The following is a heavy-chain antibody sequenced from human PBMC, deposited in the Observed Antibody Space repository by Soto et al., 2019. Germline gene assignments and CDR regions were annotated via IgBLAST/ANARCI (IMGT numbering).Heavy chain of an antibody. CDR3: AGREAVRGEAFDP. V-gene: IGHV4-39*01. D-gene: IGHD3-10*01. CDR1: GGSISSSSYY. J-gene: IGHJ5*02. CDR2: IYYSGST. Sequence: KPSETLSLTCTVSGGSISSSSYYWGWIRQPPGKGLEWIGSIYYSGSTYYNPSLKSRVTISVDTSKNQFSLKLSSVTAADTAVYYCAGREAVRGEAFDPWGQGTLVTVSS.